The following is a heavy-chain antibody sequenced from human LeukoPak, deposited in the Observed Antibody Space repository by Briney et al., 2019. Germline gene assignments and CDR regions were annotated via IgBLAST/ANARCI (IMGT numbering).Heavy chain of an antibody. CDR1: GGTFSSYA. Sequence: SVKVSCKASGGTFSSYAISWVRQAPGQGLEWMGGIIPIFGTANYAQKFQGRVTITADKSTSTAYMELSSLRSEDTAVYYCARDSVVVAATPDYYYYMDVWGKGTTVTVSS. J-gene: IGHJ6*03. CDR2: IIPIFGTA. V-gene: IGHV1-69*06. CDR3: ARDSVVVAATPDYYYYMDV. D-gene: IGHD2-15*01.